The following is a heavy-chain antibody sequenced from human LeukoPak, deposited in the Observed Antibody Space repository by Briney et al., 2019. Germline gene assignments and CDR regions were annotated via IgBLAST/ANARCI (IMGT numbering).Heavy chain of an antibody. V-gene: IGHV3-53*01. Sequence: GGSLRLSCAASGFTVSSNYMSWVRQAPGKGLEWVSVIYSGGSTFYADSVKGRFTISRDNSKNTLYLQMNSLRAEDTAVYYCAELGITMIGGVWGKGTTVTISS. CDR1: GFTVSSNY. J-gene: IGHJ6*04. CDR3: AELGITMIGGV. D-gene: IGHD3-10*02. CDR2: IYSGGST.